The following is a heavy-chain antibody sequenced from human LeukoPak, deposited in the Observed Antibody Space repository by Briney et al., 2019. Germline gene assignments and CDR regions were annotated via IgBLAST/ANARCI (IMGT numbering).Heavy chain of an antibody. V-gene: IGHV4-34*01. Sequence: SETLSLTCAIYDASFSGYYWSWIRQPPGKGLEWIGEIHPSGSPSYNPSLESRTIISVDASKNQFSLILNSVTAADTALYFCSRGGDASKAGKYWGQGALVTVSS. J-gene: IGHJ4*02. CDR3: SRGGDASKAGKY. CDR2: IHPSGSP. D-gene: IGHD3-10*01. CDR1: DASFSGYY.